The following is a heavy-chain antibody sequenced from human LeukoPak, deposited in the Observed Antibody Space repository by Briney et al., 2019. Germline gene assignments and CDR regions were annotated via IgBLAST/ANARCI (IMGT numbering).Heavy chain of an antibody. CDR3: ARGLTVGDYHDY. V-gene: IGHV3-30*04. CDR2: ISYDGSNK. Sequence: TGGSLRLSCAASGFTFSSYAMHWVRQAPGKGLEWVAVISYDGSNKYYADSVKGRFTISRDNSKNTLYLQMNSLRAEDTAVYYCARGLTVGDYHDYWGQGTLVTVSS. CDR1: GFTFSSYA. D-gene: IGHD4-23*01. J-gene: IGHJ4*02.